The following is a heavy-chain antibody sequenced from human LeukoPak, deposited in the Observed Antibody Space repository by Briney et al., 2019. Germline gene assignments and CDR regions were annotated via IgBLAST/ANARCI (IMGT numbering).Heavy chain of an antibody. CDR2: ISGSGGST. J-gene: IGHJ4*02. D-gene: IGHD3-10*01. V-gene: IGHV3-23*01. Sequence: GGSLRLSCAASGFTFSSYAMSWVRQAPGKGLEWVSAISGSGGSTYYADSVKGRFTISRDNSKNTLYLQMNSLRAEGTAVYYCAKGSLLWFGELEWGQGTLVTVSS. CDR1: GFTFSSYA. CDR3: AKGSLLWFGELE.